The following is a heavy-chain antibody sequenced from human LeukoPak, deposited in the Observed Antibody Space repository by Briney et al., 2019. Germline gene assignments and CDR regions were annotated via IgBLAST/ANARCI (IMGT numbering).Heavy chain of an antibody. CDR3: AKNETRDGYNLGATDF. CDR2: ISYDGSNK. D-gene: IGHD5-24*01. CDR1: GFTFSSYA. Sequence: PGGSLRLSCAASGFTFSSYAMHWVRQAPGKGLEWVAVISYDGSNKYYADSVKGRFTISRDNSKNTLYLQMNSLRAEDTAVYYCAKNETRDGYNLGATDFWGQGTLVTVSS. V-gene: IGHV3-30-3*02. J-gene: IGHJ4*02.